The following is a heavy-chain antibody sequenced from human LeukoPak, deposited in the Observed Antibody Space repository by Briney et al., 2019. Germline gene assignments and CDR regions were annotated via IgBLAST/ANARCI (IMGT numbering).Heavy chain of an antibody. CDR2: IYYSGSP. V-gene: IGHV4-59*01. D-gene: IGHD3-3*01. J-gene: IGHJ6*02. CDR3: AREGYDFWSGHLPLDV. Sequence: SETLSLTCTVSGGSISSYYWSWIRQPPGKGLEWIGYIYYSGSPNYNPSLKSRVTISVDTSKNQFSLKLSSVTAADTAVYYCAREGYDFWSGHLPLDVWGQGTTVTVSS. CDR1: GGSISSYY.